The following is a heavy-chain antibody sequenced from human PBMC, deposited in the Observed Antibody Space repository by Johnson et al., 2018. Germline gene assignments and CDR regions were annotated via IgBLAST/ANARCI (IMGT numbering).Heavy chain of an antibody. D-gene: IGHD1/OR15-1a*01. CDR2: ISYDGSNK. Sequence: QVQLQESGGGVVQPGRSLRLSCAASGFTFSSYGMHWVRQAPGKGLEWVAVISYDGSNKYFADSVKGRFTISRNNSKNTLYLQRNSLRAEDTAVYYWARETETGDAFDSWGQGTMVTGAS. J-gene: IGHJ3*02. V-gene: IGHV3-30*03. CDR3: ARETETGDAFDS. CDR1: GFTFSSYG.